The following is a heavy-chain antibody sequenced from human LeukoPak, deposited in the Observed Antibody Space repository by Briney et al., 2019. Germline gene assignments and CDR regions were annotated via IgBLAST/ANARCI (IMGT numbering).Heavy chain of an antibody. V-gene: IGHV4-31*03. D-gene: IGHD3-22*01. J-gene: IGHJ4*03. CDR1: GGSISSGGYF. Sequence: SETESLTCTVSGGSISSGGYFWTWIRQHPGKDLEWIGYIYYTGSTYYNPYSKSRVAMSLDTSKNQFSLKLSSVTAADTAVYYCARAARGYLYYFDYWGKRVIASVSS. CDR2: IYYTGST. CDR3: ARAARGYLYYFDY.